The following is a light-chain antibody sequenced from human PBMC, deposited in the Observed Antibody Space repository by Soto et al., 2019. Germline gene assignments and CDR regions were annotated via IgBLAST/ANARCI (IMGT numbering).Light chain of an antibody. V-gene: IGKV3-15*01. CDR1: QSVSSSN. Sequence: MTQSPGTLSLSPGERATLSCRASQSVSSSNLAWYQQKAGQAPRLLIYGASTRATGIPARFSGSGSGTEFTLTISSLQSEDFAVYYCQQYNNWPSWTFGQGTKVDIK. J-gene: IGKJ1*01. CDR2: GAS. CDR3: QQYNNWPSWT.